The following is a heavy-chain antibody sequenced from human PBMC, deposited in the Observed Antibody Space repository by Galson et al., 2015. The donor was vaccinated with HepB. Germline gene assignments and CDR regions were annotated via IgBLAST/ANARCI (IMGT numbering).Heavy chain of an antibody. V-gene: IGHV3-15*01. Sequence: SLRLSCAASGFSFSDAWMGWARQAPGKGLEWVGRIKSRTFGGRVDYGTPVKGRFIISRDDSKDTLSLLMHSLKTEDTAVYYCTTTVRPEDFVDYWGQGSLVTVSS. CDR2: IKSRTFGGRV. CDR3: TTTVRPEDFVDY. J-gene: IGHJ4*02. CDR1: GFSFSDAW. D-gene: IGHD1-14*01.